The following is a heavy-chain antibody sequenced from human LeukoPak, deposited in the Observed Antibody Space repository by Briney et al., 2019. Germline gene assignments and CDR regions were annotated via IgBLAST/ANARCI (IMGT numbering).Heavy chain of an antibody. CDR3: ARAAEEMAKIRRPQYYFDY. CDR2: INPNSGGT. D-gene: IGHD5-24*01. V-gene: IGHV1-2*02. Sequence: GESLKISCKASGYTFTGYYMHWVRQAPGQGLEWMGWINPNSGGTNYAQKFQGRVTMTRDTSISTAYMELSRLRSDDTAVYYCARAAEEMAKIRRPQYYFDYWGQGTLVTVSS. CDR1: GYTFTGYY. J-gene: IGHJ4*02.